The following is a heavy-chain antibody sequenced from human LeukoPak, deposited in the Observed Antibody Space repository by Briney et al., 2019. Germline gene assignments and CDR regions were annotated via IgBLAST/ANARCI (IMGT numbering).Heavy chain of an antibody. CDR1: GYTFTSYA. CDR3: ARQGPGDCSSTRCHGVDS. CDR2: INTNTGNP. Sequence: ASVKVSCKASGYTFTSYAMNWVRQAPGQGLEWMGWINTNTGNPTYAQGFTGRFVFSLDTSVSTAYLQISSLKAEDTAVYYCARQGPGDCSSTRCHGVDSWGQGTLVTVSS. J-gene: IGHJ4*02. V-gene: IGHV7-4-1*02. D-gene: IGHD2-2*01.